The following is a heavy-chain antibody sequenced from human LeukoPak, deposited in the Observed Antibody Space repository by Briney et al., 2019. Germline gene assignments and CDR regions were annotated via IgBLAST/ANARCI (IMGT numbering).Heavy chain of an antibody. CDR2: IYPGDSDT. V-gene: IGHV5-51*01. CDR1: GYSFTSYW. Sequence: GESLKISCEGSGYSFTSYWIAWVRQMPGKGLEWMGIIYPGDSDTRYSPSFQGQVTISADKSISTAYLQWSSLKASDTAMYYCANTRKLSLYSAFDIWGQGTMVTVSS. D-gene: IGHD2-15*01. CDR3: ANTRKLSLYSAFDI. J-gene: IGHJ3*02.